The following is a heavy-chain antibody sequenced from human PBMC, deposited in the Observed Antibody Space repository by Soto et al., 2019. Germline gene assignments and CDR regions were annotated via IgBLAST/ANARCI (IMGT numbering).Heavy chain of an antibody. J-gene: IGHJ5*02. CDR1: SGSISSTIYS. D-gene: IGHD2-15*01. CDR3: ARQCRGVTCHWFVP. V-gene: IGHV4-39*01. CDR2: IFYSGST. Sequence: QLQLQESGPGLVKPSETLSLTCTVSSGSISSTIYSWDWIRQPPGKGLEWIGSIFYSGSTYYNPSLKSRVTISVDTSKNQFSLTLTSVTAADTAVYYCARQCRGVTCHWFVPWGQGNLVTVSS.